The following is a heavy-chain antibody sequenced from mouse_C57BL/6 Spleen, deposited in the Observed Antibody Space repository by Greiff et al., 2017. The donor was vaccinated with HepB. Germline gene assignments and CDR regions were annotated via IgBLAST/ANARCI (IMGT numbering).Heavy chain of an antibody. Sequence: QVQLQQPGAELVKPGASVKLSCKASGYTFTSYWMHWVKQRPGQGLEWIGMIHPNSGSTNYNEKFKGKATLTVDKSSSTAYMQLSSLTSEDSAVYYCARGGYGSSYWFAYWGQVTLVTVSA. CDR1: GYTFTSYW. CDR2: IHPNSGST. CDR3: ARGGYGSSYWFAY. D-gene: IGHD1-1*01. J-gene: IGHJ3*01. V-gene: IGHV1-64*01.